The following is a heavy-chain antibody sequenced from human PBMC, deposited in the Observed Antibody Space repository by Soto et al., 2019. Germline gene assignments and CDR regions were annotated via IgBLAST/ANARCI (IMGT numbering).Heavy chain of an antibody. J-gene: IGHJ4*02. CDR1: GYTFTSYG. CDR3: ARGAKRYYYDSSGYYMDY. V-gene: IGHV1-18*01. CDR2: ISAYNGNT. Sequence: ASVKVSCKASGYTFTSYGISWVRQAPGQGLEWMGWISAYNGNTNYAQKLQGRVTMTTDTSTSTAYMELRSLRSDDTAVYYCARGAKRYYYDSSGYYMDYWGQGTLVTVSS. D-gene: IGHD3-22*01.